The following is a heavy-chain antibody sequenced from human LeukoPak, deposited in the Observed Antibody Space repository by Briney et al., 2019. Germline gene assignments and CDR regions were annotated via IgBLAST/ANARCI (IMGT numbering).Heavy chain of an antibody. Sequence: PGGSLRLSCAASGFTFSSNYMSWVRQAPGKGLDLFSVIYSGAITYSADSVKGRFTISRDNSKNTLYLQMNSLRAEDTAVYYCARTPYGDYVDYWGQGTLVTVSS. J-gene: IGHJ4*02. CDR1: GFTFSSNY. V-gene: IGHV3-53*01. CDR3: ARTPYGDYVDY. D-gene: IGHD4-17*01. CDR2: IYSGAIT.